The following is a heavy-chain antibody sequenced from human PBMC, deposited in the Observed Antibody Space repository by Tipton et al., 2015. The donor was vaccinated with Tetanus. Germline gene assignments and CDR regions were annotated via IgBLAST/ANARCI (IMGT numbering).Heavy chain of an antibody. CDR2: IYTSGST. D-gene: IGHD1-26*01. V-gene: IGHV4-4*07. CDR1: GGSISSYY. CDR3: ARHTNRMGADFDY. Sequence: TLSLTCTVSGGSISSYYWSWIRQPAGKGLEWIGRIYTSGSTNYNPSLKSRVTISVDTSKNQFSLKLSSVTAADTTVYYCARHTNRMGADFDYWDQGPLVTVSS. J-gene: IGHJ4*02.